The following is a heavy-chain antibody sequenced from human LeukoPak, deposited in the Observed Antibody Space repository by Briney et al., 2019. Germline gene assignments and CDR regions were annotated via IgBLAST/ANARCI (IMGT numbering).Heavy chain of an antibody. V-gene: IGHV4-4*02. D-gene: IGHD4-17*01. CDR3: TTVTTPDNWFDP. CDR2: INHSGST. Sequence: SGTLSLTCAVSGGSISSSNWWTWVRQPPGKGLEWIGEINHSGSTNYNPSLKSRVTISVDTSKNQFSLKLSSVTAADTAVYYCTTVTTPDNWFDPWGQGTLVTVSS. CDR1: GGSISSSNW. J-gene: IGHJ5*02.